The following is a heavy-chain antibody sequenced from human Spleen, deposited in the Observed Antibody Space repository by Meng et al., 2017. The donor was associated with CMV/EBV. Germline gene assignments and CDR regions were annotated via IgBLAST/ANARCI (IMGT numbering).Heavy chain of an antibody. CDR2: IGGSGGSI. J-gene: IGHJ4*02. D-gene: IGHD5-24*01. Sequence: GESLKISCAASGFTFSSYEMNWVRQAPGKGPEWVSYIGGSGGSIYYADSVRGRFTISRDNAKNSLYLQMHSLRAEETAVYYCARDHRWLQFAGFDYWGQGTLVTVSS. V-gene: IGHV3-48*03. CDR3: ARDHRWLQFAGFDY. CDR1: GFTFSSYE.